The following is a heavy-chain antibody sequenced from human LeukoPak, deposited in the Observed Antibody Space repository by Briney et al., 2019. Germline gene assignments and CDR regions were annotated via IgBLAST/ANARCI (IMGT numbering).Heavy chain of an antibody. CDR2: ISDSGST. Sequence: WETLSLTCTVSGXSISTYYWTWIRQPPGKGLEWIGYISDSGSTNYNPSLKSRVTISLDTSKNQFSLKLISLTAADTAAYYCARVEYGDYGWFDPWGQGTLVTVSS. CDR1: GXSISTYY. D-gene: IGHD4-17*01. V-gene: IGHV4-59*01. J-gene: IGHJ5*02. CDR3: ARVEYGDYGWFDP.